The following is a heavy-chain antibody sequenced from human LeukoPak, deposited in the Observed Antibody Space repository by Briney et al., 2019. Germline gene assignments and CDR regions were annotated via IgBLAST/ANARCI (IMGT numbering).Heavy chain of an antibody. CDR2: INHSGST. D-gene: IGHD6-13*01. J-gene: IGHJ4*02. V-gene: IGHV4-34*01. CDR3: ARRGRVAAAGFDY. CDR1: GESFSGYY. Sequence: SETLSLTCAVYGESFSGYYWSWIRQPPGKGLEWIGEINHSGSTNYNPSLKSRVTISVDTSKNQFSLKLSSVTAADTAVYYCARRGRVAAAGFDYWGQGTLVTVSS.